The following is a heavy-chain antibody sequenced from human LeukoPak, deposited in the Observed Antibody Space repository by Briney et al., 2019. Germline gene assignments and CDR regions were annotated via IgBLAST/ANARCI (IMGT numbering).Heavy chain of an antibody. CDR3: ARGPAMVTPLVY. Sequence: KSSETLSLTCAVYGGSFSGYYWSWIRQPPGKGLEWIGEINHSGSTNYNPSLKSRVTISVDTSKNQFSLKLSSVTAADTAVYYCARGPAMVTPLVYWGQGTLVTVSS. J-gene: IGHJ4*02. D-gene: IGHD5-18*01. CDR2: INHSGST. V-gene: IGHV4-34*01. CDR1: GGSFSGYY.